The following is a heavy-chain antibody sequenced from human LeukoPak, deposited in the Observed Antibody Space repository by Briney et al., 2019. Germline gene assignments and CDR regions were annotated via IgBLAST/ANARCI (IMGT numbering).Heavy chain of an antibody. V-gene: IGHV4-39*01. CDR1: GGSISSSSYY. D-gene: IGHD3-22*01. CDR3: ARSTYDSSGTFDY. CDR2: IYYSGST. J-gene: IGHJ4*02. Sequence: SETLSLTCTVSGGSISSSSYYWGWVRQPPGKVLEWIGSIYYSGSTYYNPSLKSRVTISVDTSKNQFSLKLSSVTAADTAVYYCARSTYDSSGTFDYWGQGTLVTVSS.